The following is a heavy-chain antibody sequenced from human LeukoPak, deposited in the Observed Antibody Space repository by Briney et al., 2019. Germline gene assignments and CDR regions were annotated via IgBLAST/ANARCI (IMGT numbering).Heavy chain of an antibody. V-gene: IGHV3-21*01. CDR1: GFTFSSYS. CDR2: ISSSSSYI. J-gene: IGHJ4*02. CDR3: ARDRSGSSTGFDY. D-gene: IGHD1-26*01. Sequence: GGSLRLSCAASGFTFSSYSMNWVRQAPGKGLEWVSSISSSSSYIYYADSVKGRFTISRDNAKNSLYLQMNSLRAEDAAVYYCARDRSGSSTGFDYWGQGTLVTVSS.